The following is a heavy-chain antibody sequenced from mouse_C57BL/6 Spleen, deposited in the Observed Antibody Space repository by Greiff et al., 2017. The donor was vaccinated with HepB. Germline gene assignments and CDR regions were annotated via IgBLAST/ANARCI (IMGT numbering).Heavy chain of an antibody. CDR1: GYAFSSSW. CDR2: IYPGDGDT. J-gene: IGHJ1*03. CDR3: ARGHSGWYFDV. V-gene: IGHV1-82*01. Sequence: QVQLQQSGPELVKPGASVKISCKASGYAFSSSWMNWVKQRPGKGLEWIGRIYPGDGDTNYNGKFKGKATLTADKSSSTAYMQLSSLTSEDSAVYFCARGHSGWYFDVWGTGTTVTVSS.